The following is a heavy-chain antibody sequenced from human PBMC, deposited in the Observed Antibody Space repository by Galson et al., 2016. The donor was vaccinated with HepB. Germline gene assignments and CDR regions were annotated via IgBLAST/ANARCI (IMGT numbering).Heavy chain of an antibody. CDR2: IYHSGTT. Sequence: LSLTCTVSGASVSSGTFYWSWLRESPGKGLEWIGYIYHSGTTNYNPSLKSRVTISVDTSKNQLSLRLSSVTAADTAVYYCARNKFDYDFWSGYSWFDPWGQGTLVTVSS. V-gene: IGHV4-61*01. J-gene: IGHJ5*02. CDR1: GASVSSGTFY. CDR3: ARNKFDYDFWSGYSWFDP. D-gene: IGHD3-3*01.